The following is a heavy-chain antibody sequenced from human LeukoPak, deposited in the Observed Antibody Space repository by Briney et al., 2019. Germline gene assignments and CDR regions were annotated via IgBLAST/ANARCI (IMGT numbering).Heavy chain of an antibody. D-gene: IGHD3-22*01. CDR2: ISVRSNYI. CDR1: GYTFSSYS. V-gene: IGHV3-21*01. Sequence: GGSLRLSCAASGYTFSSYSINWVRQAPGKGLEWVSSISVRSNYIYYADSVRGRFRISRDDARDSLYLQMNSLRAEDTAVYYCVRLRRNSDTSGFYYYYDCWGQGTLVTVSS. J-gene: IGHJ4*02. CDR3: VRLRRNSDTSGFYYYYDC.